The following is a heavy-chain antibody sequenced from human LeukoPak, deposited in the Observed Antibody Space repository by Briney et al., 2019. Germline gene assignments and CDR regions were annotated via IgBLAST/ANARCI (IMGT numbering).Heavy chain of an antibody. Sequence: GGSLRLSCAASGFPFNNYWMHWVRQAPGKGLVWVSSINTDGRTTRYAASVQGRFTISRGNAKNTLYLQMNSLRDDDTAVYYCARAGASGWYAAGWFDPWGQGTLVTVPS. J-gene: IGHJ5*02. CDR1: GFPFNNYW. CDR3: ARAGASGWYAAGWFDP. V-gene: IGHV3-74*01. D-gene: IGHD6-19*01. CDR2: INTDGRTT.